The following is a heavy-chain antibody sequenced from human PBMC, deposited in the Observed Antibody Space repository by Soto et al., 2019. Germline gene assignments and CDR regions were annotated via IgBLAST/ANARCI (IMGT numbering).Heavy chain of an antibody. V-gene: IGHV4-59*08. J-gene: IGHJ3*02. CDR2: IYYSGST. CDR3: ARRPDFGHALDI. D-gene: IGHD3-10*01. Sequence: SEPLCLTCTVSGDSSGRCYWCCVRQPPGKGLECIGYIYYSGSTNYSPSLRSRVTMSVDTSKNQFSLKLSSVTAADTAVYYCARRPDFGHALDIWGQGTMVTVSS. CDR1: GDSSGRCY.